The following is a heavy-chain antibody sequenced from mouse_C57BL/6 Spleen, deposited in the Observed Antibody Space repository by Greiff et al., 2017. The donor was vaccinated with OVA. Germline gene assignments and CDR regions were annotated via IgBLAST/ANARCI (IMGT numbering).Heavy chain of an antibody. CDR3: ARSHYYGSSYNY. J-gene: IGHJ2*01. CDR2: IYPSDSET. CDR1: GYTFTSYW. V-gene: IGHV1-61*01. Sequence: QVQLKQSGAELVRPGSSVKLSCKASGYTFTSYWMDWVKQRPGQGLEWIGNIYPSDSETHYNQKFKDKATLTVDKSSSTAYMQLSSLTSEDSAVYYCARSHYYGSSYNYWGQGTTLTVSS. D-gene: IGHD1-1*01.